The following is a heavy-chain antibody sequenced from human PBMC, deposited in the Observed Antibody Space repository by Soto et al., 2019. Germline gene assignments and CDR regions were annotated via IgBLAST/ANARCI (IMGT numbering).Heavy chain of an antibody. CDR2: ISGSGGST. Sequence: QPGGSLRLSCAASGFTFSTYAMSWVRQAPGKGLEGVSVISGSGGSTYYADSVKGRFTISRDNSKNTLSLQMNSLRAEDTALYYCAKDCSSTNYYVDYWGQGTLVTVSS. D-gene: IGHD2-2*01. J-gene: IGHJ4*02. V-gene: IGHV3-23*01. CDR3: AKDCSSTNYYVDY. CDR1: GFTFSTYA.